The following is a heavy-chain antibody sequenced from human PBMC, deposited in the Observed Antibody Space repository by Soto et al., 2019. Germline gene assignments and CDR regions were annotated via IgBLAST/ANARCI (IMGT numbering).Heavy chain of an antibody. J-gene: IGHJ4*02. D-gene: IGHD3-10*01. CDR1: GFTFSTYA. CDR2: ISDSGGST. Sequence: VGSLRLSCAASGFTFSTYAMSWVRQAPGKGLEWVSTISDSGGSTYYAASVKGRFTISRDNSKNTLYLLMNSLSAEDTALYYCAKFHGSGTYYNFPDYWGQGTLVTVSS. CDR3: AKFHGSGTYYNFPDY. V-gene: IGHV3-23*01.